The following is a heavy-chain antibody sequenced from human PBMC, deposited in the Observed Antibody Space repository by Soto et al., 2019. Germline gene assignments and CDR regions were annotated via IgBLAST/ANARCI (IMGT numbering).Heavy chain of an antibody. J-gene: IGHJ6*03. CDR2: INPNGGST. CDR3: ARGQRGGYYYYYYYMYV. D-gene: IGHD5-12*01. Sequence: ASVKVSCKASGCTFINYYIHWVRQAPGQGLEWMGVINPNGGSTVYAQKFQGRVTMTRDTSTSTVYMELSSLGSEDTAVYFCARGQRGGYYYYYYYMYVWGKGTTVTVSS. CDR1: GCTFINYY. V-gene: IGHV1-46*03.